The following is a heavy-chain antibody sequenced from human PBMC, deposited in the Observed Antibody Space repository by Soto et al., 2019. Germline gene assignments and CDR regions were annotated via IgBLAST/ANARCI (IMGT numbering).Heavy chain of an antibody. CDR3: ARDGGIAVQKHQAAYGMDV. V-gene: IGHV3-30*19. CDR1: GYSFTTYY. CDR2: ISYDGSNK. Sequence: SCKASGYSFTTYYMHWVRQAPGKGLEWVAVISYDGSNKYYADSVKGRFTISRDNSKNTLYLQMNSLRAEDTAVYYCARDGGIAVQKHQAAYGMDVWGQGTTVTVS. D-gene: IGHD6-19*01. J-gene: IGHJ6*02.